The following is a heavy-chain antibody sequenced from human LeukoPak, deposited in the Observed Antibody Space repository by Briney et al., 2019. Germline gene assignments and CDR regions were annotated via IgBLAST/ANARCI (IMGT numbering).Heavy chain of an antibody. CDR2: IYSGGST. D-gene: IGHD5-18*01. Sequence: GGSLRLSCAASGFTVSSNYMSWVRQAPGKGLEWVSVIYSGGSTYYADSVKGRFTISRDNSKNTLYLQMNSLRAEDTAVYYCARAPGGYSYIYSFDYWGQGTLVTVSS. J-gene: IGHJ4*02. CDR1: GFTVSSNY. CDR3: ARAPGGYSYIYSFDY. V-gene: IGHV3-53*01.